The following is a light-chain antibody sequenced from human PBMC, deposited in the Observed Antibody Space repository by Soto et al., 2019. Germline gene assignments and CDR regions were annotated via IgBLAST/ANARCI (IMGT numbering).Light chain of an antibody. J-gene: IGKJ2*01. CDR3: LQYNTLYT. Sequence: DIQMTQSPSTLSASVGDRVTITCRASQNVGSWLAWYQQKPGKAPTLLIYKASSPESGAPSRFSGSGSGTEFTLTISGLQPEDFATYYCLQYNTLYTFGQGTKLEIK. CDR2: KAS. V-gene: IGKV1-5*03. CDR1: QNVGSW.